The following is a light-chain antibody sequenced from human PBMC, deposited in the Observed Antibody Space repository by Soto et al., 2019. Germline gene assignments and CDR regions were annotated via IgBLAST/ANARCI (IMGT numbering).Light chain of an antibody. Sequence: ENVLTQSLGTVSLSLRERATLSCRASQSVSIYSLAWYQQKPGQAPRLLIYGASSRATGIPDRFRASASGTDFTLTISRLEPEDFAVYFCQQYGGSPAITFGQGTRLEIK. CDR2: GAS. CDR3: QQYGGSPAIT. CDR1: QSVSIYS. V-gene: IGKV3-20*01. J-gene: IGKJ5*01.